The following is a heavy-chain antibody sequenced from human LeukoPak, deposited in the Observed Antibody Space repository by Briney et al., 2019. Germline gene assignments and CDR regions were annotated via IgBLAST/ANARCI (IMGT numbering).Heavy chain of an antibody. J-gene: IGHJ4*02. V-gene: IGHV3-23*01. CDR2: ISDSGGST. D-gene: IGHD2-15*01. CDR1: GFTFSSYA. Sequence: GSLRLSCAASGFTFSSYAMSWVRQAPGKGLEWVSSISDSGGSTYYADSVKGRFTISRDNSKNTLYLQMNSLRAEDTAVYYCAKDGYCSGGSCYLWYFDYWGQGTLVTVSS. CDR3: AKDGYCSGGSCYLWYFDY.